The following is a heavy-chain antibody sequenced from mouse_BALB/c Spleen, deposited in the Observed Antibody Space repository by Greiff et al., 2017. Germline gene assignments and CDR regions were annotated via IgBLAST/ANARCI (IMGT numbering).Heavy chain of an antibody. CDR2: ISSGGGST. Sequence: EVKLVESGGGLVKPGGSLKLSCAASGFAFSSYDMSWVRQTPEKRLEWVAYISSGGGSTYYPDTVKGRFTISRDNARNILYLQMSSLRSEDTAMYYCAILRPYAMDYWGQGTSVTVSS. J-gene: IGHJ4*01. V-gene: IGHV5-12-1*01. D-gene: IGHD1-2*01. CDR1: GFAFSSYD. CDR3: AILRPYAMDY.